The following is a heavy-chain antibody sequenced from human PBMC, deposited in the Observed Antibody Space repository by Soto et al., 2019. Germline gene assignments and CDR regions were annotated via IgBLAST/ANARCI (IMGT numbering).Heavy chain of an antibody. J-gene: IGHJ4*02. CDR3: ARGGASVTTPFDY. CDR1: GFAFSDPY. CDR2: ISSSGSTI. Sequence: GGSLRLSWAASGFAFSDPYMSWIRQAPGKGLEWISYISSSGSTIYYADSVKGRFTISRDNAKKSLYLQMDSLTADDTAVYYCARGGASVTTPFDYWGQGTQVTVSS. D-gene: IGHD4-17*01. V-gene: IGHV3-11*01.